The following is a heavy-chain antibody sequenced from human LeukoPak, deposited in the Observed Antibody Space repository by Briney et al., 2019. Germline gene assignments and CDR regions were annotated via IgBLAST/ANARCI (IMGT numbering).Heavy chain of an antibody. V-gene: IGHV3-30-3*01. CDR1: GFTFSSYA. Sequence: GGSLRLSCAASGFTFSSYAMHWVRQAPGKGLEWVAVISYDGSNKYYADSGKGRFTISRDNSKNTLYLQMNSLRAEDTAVYYCAREAVAGTSAFDIWGQGTMVTVSS. J-gene: IGHJ3*02. D-gene: IGHD6-19*01. CDR2: ISYDGSNK. CDR3: AREAVAGTSAFDI.